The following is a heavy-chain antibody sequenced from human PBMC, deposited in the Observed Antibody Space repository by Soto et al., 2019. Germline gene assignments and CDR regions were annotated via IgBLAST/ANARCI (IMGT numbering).Heavy chain of an antibody. V-gene: IGHV1-3*05. D-gene: IGHD2-15*01. Sequence: QVQLVQSGAEEKKPGASVKVSCKASGYTFTSYAMHWVRQAPGQRLEWMGWINAGNGNTKYSQKFQGRVTITRDTTASTAYMELSSLRSEDTAVYYCARDLGYALPDYWGQGTLVTVSS. CDR1: GYTFTSYA. CDR3: ARDLGYALPDY. J-gene: IGHJ4*02. CDR2: INAGNGNT.